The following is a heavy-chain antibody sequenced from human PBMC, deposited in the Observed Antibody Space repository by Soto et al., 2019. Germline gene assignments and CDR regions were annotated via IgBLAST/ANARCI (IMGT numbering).Heavy chain of an antibody. D-gene: IGHD6-6*01. J-gene: IGHJ4*02. CDR3: AKPQIGAARYGDY. Sequence: EVQLLESGGGLVQPGGSLRLSCEASAFTFSNYAMNWVRQAPGKGLEWVSAISGSGGSTYYADSVKGRFTIARDNSKKTLYLQMNNLRAEDTAVYYCAKPQIGAARYGDYWGQGTLVTVSS. CDR1: AFTFSNYA. V-gene: IGHV3-23*01. CDR2: ISGSGGST.